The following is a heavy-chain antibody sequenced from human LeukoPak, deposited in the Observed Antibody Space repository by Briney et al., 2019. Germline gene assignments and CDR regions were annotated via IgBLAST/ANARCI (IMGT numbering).Heavy chain of an antibody. CDR1: GGSMSGSSFY. Sequence: DPSETLSLTCYVSGGSMSGSSFYWGWIRQSPRKGLEWIGSVYYSGISSYNPSLKSRVTMSIDTSNSRFSLTLTSVTAADTAIYYCARDRNISGWPNWFDPWGQGTLVTVSS. J-gene: IGHJ5*02. CDR2: VYYSGIS. V-gene: IGHV4-39*07. CDR3: ARDRNISGWPNWFDP. D-gene: IGHD6-19*01.